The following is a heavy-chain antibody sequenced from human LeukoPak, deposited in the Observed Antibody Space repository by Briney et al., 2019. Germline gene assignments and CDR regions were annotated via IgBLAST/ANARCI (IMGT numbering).Heavy chain of an antibody. V-gene: IGHV3-30*14. J-gene: IGHJ4*02. CDR2: ISYDGSNK. CDR3: ARGMGTAVGAIDH. CDR1: GFTFSSYA. Sequence: GGSLRLSCVASGFTFSSYAMHWARQAPGKGLEWVAVISYDGSNKYYADSVKGRFTISRDNSKNTLYLQMNSLRPEGTAVYYCARGMGTAVGAIDHWGQGTLVTVSS. D-gene: IGHD6-19*01.